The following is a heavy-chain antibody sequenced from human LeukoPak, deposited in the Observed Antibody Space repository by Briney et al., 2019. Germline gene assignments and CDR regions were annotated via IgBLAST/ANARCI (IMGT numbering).Heavy chain of an antibody. Sequence: GGSLRLSCAASGFTLSGNWMHWVRQAPGKGLVWVSRINSDGSSTSYADSVKGRFTISRDNAKNSLYLQMNSLRAEDTAVYYCARAASVIPFDYWGQGTLVTVSS. J-gene: IGHJ4*02. CDR2: INSDGSST. V-gene: IGHV3-74*01. CDR3: ARAASVIPFDY. D-gene: IGHD3-16*02. CDR1: GFTLSGNW.